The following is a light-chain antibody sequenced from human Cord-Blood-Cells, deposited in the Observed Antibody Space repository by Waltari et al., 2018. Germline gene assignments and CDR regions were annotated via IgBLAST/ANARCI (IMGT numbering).Light chain of an antibody. CDR3: CSYAGSSTYVV. Sequence: QSALTPPAYVSGSPGQSLTISCTATTSDVGSYILVSWYQQHPGEAPILMIYEGSKRPSGVSNRFSGSKSGNTASLTISGLQAEDEADYYCCSYAGSSTYVVFGGGTKLTVL. CDR2: EGS. J-gene: IGLJ2*01. CDR1: TSDVGSYIL. V-gene: IGLV2-23*01.